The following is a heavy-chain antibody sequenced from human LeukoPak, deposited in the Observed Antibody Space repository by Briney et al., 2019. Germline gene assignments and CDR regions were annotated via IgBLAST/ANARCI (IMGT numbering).Heavy chain of an antibody. D-gene: IGHD6-6*01. J-gene: IGHJ4*02. Sequence: GSLRLSCAASGFTFSSYAINWVRQAPGKGLEWVSLISGSGGSAYYADSVKGRFTVSRDNSKNTLYLQMNSLRAEDTAVYYCAKSNLKYYFDSWGQGTLVTVSS. CDR2: ISGSGGSA. CDR1: GFTFSSYA. CDR3: AKSNLKYYFDS. V-gene: IGHV3-23*01.